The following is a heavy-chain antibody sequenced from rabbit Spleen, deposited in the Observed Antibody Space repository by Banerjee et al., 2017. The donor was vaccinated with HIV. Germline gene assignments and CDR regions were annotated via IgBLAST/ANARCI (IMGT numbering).Heavy chain of an antibody. D-gene: IGHD4-1*01. J-gene: IGHJ4*01. V-gene: IGHV1S45*01. Sequence: LEESGGGLVKPGGTLTLTCTVSGFSFSSSYWICWVRQAPGKGLEWIACIDVGKSANTYYASWAKGRFTISRTSSTTVTLQMTSLTAADTATYFCARETDSGWGVVSFYFNLWGPGTLVTVS. CDR2: IDVGKSANT. CDR1: GFSFSSSYW. CDR3: ARETDSGWGVVSFYFNL.